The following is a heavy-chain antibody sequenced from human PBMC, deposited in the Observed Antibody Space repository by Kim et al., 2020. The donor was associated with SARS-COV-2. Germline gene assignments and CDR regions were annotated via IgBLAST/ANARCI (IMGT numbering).Heavy chain of an antibody. Sequence: SETLSLTCTVSGGSIRSYYWSWIRQPPGRGLEWIGNIYHSGSTNYNPSLKSRVTISVDTSKNQFSLKLSSVTAADTALYYCARAENILTGYPYLYWGQGTLVTVSS. CDR2: IYHSGST. CDR1: GGSIRSYY. CDR3: ARAENILTGYPYLY. D-gene: IGHD3-9*01. J-gene: IGHJ4*02. V-gene: IGHV4-59*01.